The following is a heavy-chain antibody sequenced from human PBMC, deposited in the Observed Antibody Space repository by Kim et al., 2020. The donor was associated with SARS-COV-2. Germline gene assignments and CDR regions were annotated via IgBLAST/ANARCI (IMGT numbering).Heavy chain of an antibody. Sequence: SETLSLTCTVSGGSISSGGYYWSWIRQHPGKGLEWIGYIYYSGSTYYNPSLKSRVTISVDTSKNQFSLKLSSVTAADTAVYYCARGNSSPNWFDPWGQGTMVTVSS. CDR2: IYYSGST. V-gene: IGHV4-31*03. CDR1: GGSISSGGYY. CDR3: ARGNSSPNWFDP. J-gene: IGHJ5*02. D-gene: IGHD6-13*01.